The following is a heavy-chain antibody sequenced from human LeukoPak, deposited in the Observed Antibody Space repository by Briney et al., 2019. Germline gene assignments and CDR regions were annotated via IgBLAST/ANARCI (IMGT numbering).Heavy chain of an antibody. V-gene: IGHV4-39*01. D-gene: IGHD3-9*01. CDR2: IYYSGST. CDR3: ARHGNTNYDILTGYPIDY. CDR1: GGSISSSSYH. Sequence: PSETLSLTCTVSGGSISSSSYHWGWIRQPPGKGLEWIGSIYYSGSTYYNPSLKSRVTISVDTSKNQFSLKLSSVTAADTAVYYCARHGNTNYDILTGYPIDYWGQGTLVTVSS. J-gene: IGHJ4*02.